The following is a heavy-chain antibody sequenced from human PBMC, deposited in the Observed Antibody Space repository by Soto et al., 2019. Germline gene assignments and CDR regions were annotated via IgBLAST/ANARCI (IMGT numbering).Heavy chain of an antibody. CDR3: ARGGYFDSSNYLAY. Sequence: ASVKVSCKASGYTFTSYGINWVRQAPGLGLEWMGWINPGNGNTKYSQQFQGRVIIDRDTSASTAYMELSSLRSEDTAVYYCARGGYFDSSNYLAYWGLGTLVTVYS. D-gene: IGHD3-22*01. J-gene: IGHJ4*02. CDR1: GYTFTSYG. CDR2: INPGNGNT. V-gene: IGHV1-3*01.